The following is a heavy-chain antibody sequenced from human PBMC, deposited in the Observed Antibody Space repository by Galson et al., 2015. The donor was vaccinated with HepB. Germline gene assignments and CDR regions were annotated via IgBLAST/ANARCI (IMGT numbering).Heavy chain of an antibody. CDR3: ARDARPLTYCSSTSCPNWFDP. CDR2: INPNSGGT. J-gene: IGHJ5*02. V-gene: IGHV1-2*02. Sequence: SVKVSCKASGYTFTGYYMHWVRQAPGQGLEWMGWINPNSGGTNHAQKFQGRVTMTRDTSISTAYMELSRLRSDDTAAYYCARDARPLTYCSSTSCPNWFDPWGQGTLVTVSS. D-gene: IGHD2-2*01. CDR1: GYTFTGYY.